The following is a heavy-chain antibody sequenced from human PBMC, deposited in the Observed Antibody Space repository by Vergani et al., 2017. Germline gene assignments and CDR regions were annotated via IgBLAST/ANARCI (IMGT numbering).Heavy chain of an antibody. Sequence: EVQLVESGGGLVQPGGSLRLSCAASGFTFSSYWMSWVRQAPGKGLEWVANIKQDGSEKYYVDSVKGRFTISRDNAKNSLYLQMNSLRAEDTAVYYCARADSSSWYDDFNCWGQGSLVTVSS. CDR2: IKQDGSEK. CDR1: GFTFSSYW. V-gene: IGHV3-7*01. CDR3: ARADSSSWYDDFNC. D-gene: IGHD6-13*01. J-gene: IGHJ4*01.